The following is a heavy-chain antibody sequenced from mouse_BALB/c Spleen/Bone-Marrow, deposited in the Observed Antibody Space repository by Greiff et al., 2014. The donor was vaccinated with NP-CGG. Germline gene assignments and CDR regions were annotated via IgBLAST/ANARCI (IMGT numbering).Heavy chain of an antibody. V-gene: IGHV14-1*02. J-gene: IGHJ1*01. Sequence: EVKLEESGAELVRPGALVKLSCKASGFNIKDYYMHWVKQRPEQGLEWIGWIDPENGNTIYDPKFQGKATITADTSSNTAYLQLSSLTSEDTAVDYCARWDYYGSSYRYFDVWGAGTTVTVSS. CDR2: IDPENGNT. CDR1: GFNIKDYY. D-gene: IGHD1-1*01. CDR3: ARWDYYGSSYRYFDV.